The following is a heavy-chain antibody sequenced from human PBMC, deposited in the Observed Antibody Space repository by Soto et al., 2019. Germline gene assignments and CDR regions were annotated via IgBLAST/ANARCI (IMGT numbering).Heavy chain of an antibody. CDR2: ISYDGSNK. D-gene: IGHD6-19*01. V-gene: IGHV3-30*18. Sequence: PGGSLRLSCAASGFTFSTIDMHWVRQAPGKGLEWVAVISYDGSNKYYSDSVKGRFSISRDNSKNTLYLQMNSLRAEDTAVYFCAKTAYSSGWFYYFDYWGQGTLVTVSS. J-gene: IGHJ4*02. CDR1: GFTFSTID. CDR3: AKTAYSSGWFYYFDY.